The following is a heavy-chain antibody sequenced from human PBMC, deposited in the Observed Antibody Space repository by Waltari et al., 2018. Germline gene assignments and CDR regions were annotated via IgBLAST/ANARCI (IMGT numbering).Heavy chain of an antibody. CDR3: ARGGGSLDY. Sequence: EVQLVESGGGLVRPGGSLRLSCAATGFTVKTYWLHWVRQAPGKGLVWVARINSEGSLISYAASVKGRFTISRDNAKNTLYLQMNSLRAEDTAVYYCARGGGSLDYWGQGTQVTVSS. D-gene: IGHD3-10*01. J-gene: IGHJ4*02. CDR2: INSEGSLI. CDR1: GFTVKTYW. V-gene: IGHV3-74*01.